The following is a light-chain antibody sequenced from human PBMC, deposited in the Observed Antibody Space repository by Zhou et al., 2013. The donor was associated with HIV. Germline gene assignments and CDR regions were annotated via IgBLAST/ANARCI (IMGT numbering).Light chain of an antibody. CDR1: QSVARF. V-gene: IGKV3-11*01. J-gene: IGKJ1*01. CDR3: HRYDSAPRT. Sequence: EIVLTQSPATLSLSPGERATLSCRASQSVARFLAWYQQKPGQAPRLLIYDTSNRATGIPARFSGSGSGTDFTLTISSLQPEDVATYYCHRYDSAPRTFGQGTKVEIK. CDR2: DTS.